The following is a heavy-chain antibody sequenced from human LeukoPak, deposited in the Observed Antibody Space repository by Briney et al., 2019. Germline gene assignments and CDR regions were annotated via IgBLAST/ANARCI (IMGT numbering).Heavy chain of an antibody. Sequence: GGALRLSCAASGFTFDDYGMSWVRHAPGKGGEGGSGIFSNCGSPLSPLSLTFLFTLSRHNANYSLYLQMNSLRDEDTALYYCARRGYCTSTRCYYIDHWGQGTLVTVSS. CDR2: IFSNCGSP. J-gene: IGHJ4*02. CDR3: ARRGYCTSTRCYYIDH. D-gene: IGHD2-2*01. V-gene: IGHV3-20*04. CDR1: GFTFDDYG.